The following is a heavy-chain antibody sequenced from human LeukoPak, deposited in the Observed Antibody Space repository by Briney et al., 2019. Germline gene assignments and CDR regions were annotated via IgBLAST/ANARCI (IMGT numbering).Heavy chain of an antibody. V-gene: IGHV3-7*01. CDR3: SREYDFWSGYYSYYYYYMDV. J-gene: IGHJ6*03. CDR1: GFTFSSYW. D-gene: IGHD3-3*01. CDR2: IKQDGSAK. Sequence: GGSLRLSCAASGFTFSSYWMSWVRQAPGKGLEWVANIKQDGSAKFYLDSVRGRFTISRDNAKNSLYLQIDSLRAEDTAVYYCSREYDFWSGYYSYYYYYMDVWGKGTTVTVSS.